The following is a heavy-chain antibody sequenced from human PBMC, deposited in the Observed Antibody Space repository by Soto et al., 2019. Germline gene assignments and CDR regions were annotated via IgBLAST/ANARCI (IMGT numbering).Heavy chain of an antibody. CDR3: ARDRPSQDWYFDL. V-gene: IGHV1-69*06. J-gene: IGHJ2*01. CDR1: GDNLLSYA. CDR2: IIPLFGTA. Sequence: SVEVSCECYGDNLLSYAIICVRQAPVQGLEWMGGIIPLFGTATYAQRFQDRVTITADRSTSTAYMELRSLKSEDTAVYYCARDRPSQDWYFDLWGRGTLVNVS.